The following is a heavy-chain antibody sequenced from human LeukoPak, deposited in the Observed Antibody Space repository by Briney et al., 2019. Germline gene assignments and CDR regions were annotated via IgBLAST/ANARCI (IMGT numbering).Heavy chain of an antibody. CDR1: GFTFSSYG. D-gene: IGHD2-21*01. CDR2: ISGSGGST. Sequence: PGGSLRLSCAASGFTFSSYGMSWVRQAPGKGLEWVSAISGSGGSTYYADSVKGRFTISRDNSKSTLYLQMNSLRAEDTAVYYCAKGCGGDCYYYYMDVWGKGTTVTISS. J-gene: IGHJ6*03. V-gene: IGHV3-23*01. CDR3: AKGCGGDCYYYYMDV.